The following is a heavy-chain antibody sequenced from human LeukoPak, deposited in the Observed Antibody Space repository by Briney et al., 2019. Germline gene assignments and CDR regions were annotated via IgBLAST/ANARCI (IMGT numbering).Heavy chain of an antibody. Sequence: ASVKVSCKASGYTFTSYDINWVRQATGQGLEWMGWMNPNSGNTGYAQKFQGRVTMTRNTSISTAYMELSSLRSEDTAVYYCARVSYDYVWGSYRYYFDYWGQGTLVTVSS. J-gene: IGHJ4*02. CDR1: GYTFTSYD. D-gene: IGHD3-16*02. CDR3: ARVSYDYVWGSYRYYFDY. CDR2: MNPNSGNT. V-gene: IGHV1-8*01.